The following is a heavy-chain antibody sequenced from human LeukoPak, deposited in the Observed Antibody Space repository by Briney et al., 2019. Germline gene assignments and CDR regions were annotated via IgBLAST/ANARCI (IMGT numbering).Heavy chain of an antibody. Sequence: SETLSLTCTVSGGSISSYYWSWIRQPPGKGLEWIGYIYYSGSTNYNPSLKSRVTISVDRSKNQFSLKLSSVTAADTAVYYCARRITRKYYDLWSDAFDIWGQGTMVTVSS. V-gene: IGHV4-59*12. CDR3: ARRITRKYYDLWSDAFDI. CDR2: IYYSGST. J-gene: IGHJ3*02. CDR1: GGSISSYY. D-gene: IGHD3-3*01.